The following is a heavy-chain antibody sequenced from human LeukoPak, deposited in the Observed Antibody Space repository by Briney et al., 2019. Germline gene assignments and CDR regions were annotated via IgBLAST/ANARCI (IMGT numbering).Heavy chain of an antibody. D-gene: IGHD1-1*01. CDR3: ARDGNRDGDMDV. CDR1: GFTFISYN. Sequence: GGSLRLSCAASGFTFISYNMNWVRQAPGKGLEWVSYIRSGRPLIYYADSVEGRFTVSRDGAKSSLYLQMNSLRAEDSAVYYCARDGNRDGDMDVWGKGTTVTVSS. CDR2: IRSGRPLI. J-gene: IGHJ6*03. V-gene: IGHV3-48*01.